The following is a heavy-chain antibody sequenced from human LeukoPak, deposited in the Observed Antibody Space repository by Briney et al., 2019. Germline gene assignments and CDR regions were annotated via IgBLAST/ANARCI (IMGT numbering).Heavy chain of an antibody. CDR2: ISGGGSYT. Sequence: GGSLRLSCAASGFTFSDYYMSWFRQAPGKGLEWVSYISGGGSYTYHADSVKGRLTISRDNANNALYLQMNSLRAEDTAVYYCARDLEAANTYYFDYWGQGTMVTVSS. CDR1: GFTFSDYY. J-gene: IGHJ4*02. D-gene: IGHD6-13*01. CDR3: ARDLEAANTYYFDY. V-gene: IGHV3-11*06.